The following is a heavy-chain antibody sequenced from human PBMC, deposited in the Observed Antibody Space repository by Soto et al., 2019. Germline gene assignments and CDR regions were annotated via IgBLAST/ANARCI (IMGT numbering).Heavy chain of an antibody. J-gene: IGHJ4*02. V-gene: IGHV1-18*01. CDR2: VNPDNHNT. CDR1: GYRFPSFG. CDR3: ARGRFGDAFDY. D-gene: IGHD4-17*01. Sequence: QVQLVQSGPEVKKPGASVKVSCEVSGYRFPSFGINWVRQAPGKGLEWVGWVNPDNHNTNYAQNLQHRVSLTTDTSTNTAFLELRDLTSDDTAVYYCARGRFGDAFDYWGQGTLVTVSS.